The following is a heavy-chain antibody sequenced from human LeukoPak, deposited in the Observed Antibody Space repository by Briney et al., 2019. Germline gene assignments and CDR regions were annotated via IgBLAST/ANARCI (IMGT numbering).Heavy chain of an antibody. CDR2: IIPIFGTA. CDR3: ARGPTLRIGELLSQHHYYYYYMDV. V-gene: IGHV1-69*05. CDR1: GGTFSSYA. Sequence: PRASVKVSCKASGGTFSSYAISWVRQAPGQGLEWMGGIIPIFGTANYAQKFQGRVTITTDESTSTAYMELSSLRSEDTAVYYCARGPTLRIGELLSQHHYYYYYMDVWGKGTTVTVSS. D-gene: IGHD3-10*01. J-gene: IGHJ6*03.